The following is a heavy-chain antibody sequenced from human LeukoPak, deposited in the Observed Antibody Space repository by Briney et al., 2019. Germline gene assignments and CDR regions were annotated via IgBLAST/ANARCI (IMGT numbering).Heavy chain of an antibody. J-gene: IGHJ1*01. Sequence: NPGGSLRLSCAASGFTFSSYSMNWVRQAPGKGLEWVSSISSISSYIYYADSVKGRFTISRDNAKNSLYLQMNSLRAEDTAVYYCARGRSYYYDSSGYTAEYFQHWGQGTLVTVSS. CDR1: GFTFSSYS. V-gene: IGHV3-21*01. D-gene: IGHD3-22*01. CDR2: ISSISSYI. CDR3: ARGRSYYYDSSGYTAEYFQH.